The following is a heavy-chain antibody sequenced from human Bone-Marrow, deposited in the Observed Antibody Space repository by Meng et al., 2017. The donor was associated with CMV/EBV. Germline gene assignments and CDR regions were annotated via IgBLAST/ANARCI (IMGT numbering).Heavy chain of an antibody. Sequence: SETLSLTCTVSSYSISSGYYWGWIRQPPGKGLEWIGSIYHSGSTHYNPSLKSRVAVSVDTSKNQFSLKLSSVTAADTAIYHCARVRYSTSPPRGFYFDYWGQGTLVTVSS. V-gene: IGHV4-38-2*02. CDR2: IYHSGST. CDR3: ARVRYSTSPPRGFYFDY. CDR1: SYSISSGYY. D-gene: IGHD5-12*01. J-gene: IGHJ4*02.